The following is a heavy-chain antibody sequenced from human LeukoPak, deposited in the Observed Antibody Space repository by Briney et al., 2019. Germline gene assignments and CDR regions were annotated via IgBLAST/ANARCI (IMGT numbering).Heavy chain of an antibody. V-gene: IGHV3-23*01. Sequence: TGGSLRLSYAASGFTFSSYAMSWVRQAPGKGLEWVSAISGSGGSTYYADSVKGRFTISRDNSKNTLYLQMNSLRAEDTAVYYCAKFLPTHIVVANYYFDYWGQGTLVTVSS. CDR2: ISGSGGST. CDR3: AKFLPTHIVVANYYFDY. CDR1: GFTFSSYA. D-gene: IGHD2-15*01. J-gene: IGHJ4*02.